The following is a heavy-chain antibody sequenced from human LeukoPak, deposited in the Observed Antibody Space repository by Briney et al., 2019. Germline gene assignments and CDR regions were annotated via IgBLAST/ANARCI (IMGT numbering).Heavy chain of an antibody. CDR3: ASGSGSYRTPYYYMDV. V-gene: IGHV3-53*01. D-gene: IGHD3-10*01. Sequence: GGSLRLSCAASGFTISTYGMSWVRQAPGKGLEWVSIIYSGGSTYYADSVKGRFTISRDNSKNTLYLQMNSLRAEDTAVYYCASGSGSYRTPYYYMDVWGKGTTVTVSS. CDR2: IYSGGST. J-gene: IGHJ6*03. CDR1: GFTISTYG.